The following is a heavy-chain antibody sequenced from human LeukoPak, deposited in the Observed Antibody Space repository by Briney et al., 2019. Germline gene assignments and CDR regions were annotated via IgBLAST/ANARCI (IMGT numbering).Heavy chain of an antibody. V-gene: IGHV4-59*07. CDR3: ARAYDYGLFDY. D-gene: IGHD3-16*01. Sequence: SDTLSLTCTVSGGSISIYFWCWLRAPPGKGLEWIRYIYYSGSTNYNPSLKSRVTISVDTSKNQFSLKLSSVTAADTAVYYCARAYDYGLFDYWGQGTLVTVSS. CDR2: IYYSGST. J-gene: IGHJ4*02. CDR1: GGSISIYF.